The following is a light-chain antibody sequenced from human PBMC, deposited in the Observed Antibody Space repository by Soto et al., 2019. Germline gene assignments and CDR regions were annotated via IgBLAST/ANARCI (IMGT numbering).Light chain of an antibody. CDR1: SSDIGAYNR. Sequence: QSVLAQPPSVSGSPGQSVAISCTGTSSDIGAYNRVSWYQQPPGTAPKLMIYDVNNRPSGVPDRFSGSKSGNTASLTISGLQADDEDDYYCNSFTSSNTNVFGTGTKVTVL. CDR2: DVN. J-gene: IGLJ1*01. CDR3: NSFTSSNTNV. V-gene: IGLV2-18*02.